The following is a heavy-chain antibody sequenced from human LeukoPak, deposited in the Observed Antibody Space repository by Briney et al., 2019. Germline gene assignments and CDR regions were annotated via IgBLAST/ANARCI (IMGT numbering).Heavy chain of an antibody. CDR3: AGLVGRYSSGLYYYYFDY. V-gene: IGHV4-39*01. D-gene: IGHD3-22*01. Sequence: SETLSLTCTVSGDSISSSSYSWGWIRQPPGKGLEWIGSMYYSGSTYYNPSLKSRVTISVDTSKNQFSLRLSSVTAADTAVYYCAGLVGRYSSGLYYYYFDYWGQGTLVTVSS. CDR1: GDSISSSSYS. J-gene: IGHJ4*02. CDR2: MYYSGST.